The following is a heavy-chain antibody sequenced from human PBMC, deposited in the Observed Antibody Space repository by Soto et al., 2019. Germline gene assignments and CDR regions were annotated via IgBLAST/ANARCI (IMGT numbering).Heavy chain of an antibody. J-gene: IGHJ4*02. D-gene: IGHD2-21*02. CDR2: INHSGST. V-gene: IGHV4-34*01. CDR1: GGSFNAYS. CDR3: ASTAFHFDY. Sequence: SETLSLTCAVYGGSFNAYSWSWIRQPPGKGLEWIGEINHSGSTNYNPSLKSRVTISVDTSKNQFSLKLSFVIAAVKAVYYCASTAFHFDYWGQGTLVTVSS.